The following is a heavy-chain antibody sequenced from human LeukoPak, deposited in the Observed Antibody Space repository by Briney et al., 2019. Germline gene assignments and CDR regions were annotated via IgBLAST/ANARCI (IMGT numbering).Heavy chain of an antibody. Sequence: GGSLRLSCAPSGFSFDDYVMHWVRHAPGKGLGRVSGISWNSGSIGYADSVKGRFTISRDNAKNSLYLQMNSLRAEDTALYYCAKDQRLWFGELESWFDPWGQGTLVTVSS. CDR2: ISWNSGSI. CDR1: GFSFDDYV. D-gene: IGHD3-10*01. CDR3: AKDQRLWFGELESWFDP. V-gene: IGHV3-9*01. J-gene: IGHJ5*02.